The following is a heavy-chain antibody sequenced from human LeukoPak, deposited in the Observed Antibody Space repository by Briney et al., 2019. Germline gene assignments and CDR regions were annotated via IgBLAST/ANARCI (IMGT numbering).Heavy chain of an antibody. CDR1: GGTFSSYA. CDR3: ARDLSGGFYYYMDV. J-gene: IGHJ6*03. V-gene: IGHV1-69*13. Sequence: SVKVSCKASGGTFSSYAISWVRQAPGQGLEWMGGIIPIFGTANYAQKFQGRVTITADESTSTAYMELSSLRSDDTAVYYCARDLSGGFYYYMDVWGKGTTITVSS. D-gene: IGHD3-16*01. CDR2: IIPIFGTA.